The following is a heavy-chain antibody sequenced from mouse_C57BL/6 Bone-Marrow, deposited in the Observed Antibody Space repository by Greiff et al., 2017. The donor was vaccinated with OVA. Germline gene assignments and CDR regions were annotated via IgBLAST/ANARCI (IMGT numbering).Heavy chain of an antibody. V-gene: IGHV8-8*01. CDR2: IWWDDDT. CDR1: GFSLSTFGMG. CDR3: ARKLANWDWYFDV. D-gene: IGHD4-1*01. Sequence: ESGPGILQPSQTLSLTCSFSGFSLSTFGMGVGWIRQPSGKGLEWLAHIWWDDDTYYNPALKSRLTISKDTSKNQVFLKIANVDTADTATYYCARKLANWDWYFDVWGTGTTVTVSS. J-gene: IGHJ1*03.